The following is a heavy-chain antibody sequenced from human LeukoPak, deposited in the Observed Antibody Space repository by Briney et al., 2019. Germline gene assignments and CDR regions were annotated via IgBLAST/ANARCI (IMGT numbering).Heavy chain of an antibody. CDR3: ASLYYDSSGDAFDI. CDR2: INHSGST. J-gene: IGHJ3*02. Sequence: SETLSLTCAVYGGSFSGYYWSWIRQPPGKGLEWIGEINHSGSTNYNPSLKSRVTISVDTSKNQFSLKLSSVTAADTAVYYCASLYYDSSGDAFDIWGQGTMVTVSS. V-gene: IGHV4-34*01. D-gene: IGHD3-22*01. CDR1: GGSFSGYY.